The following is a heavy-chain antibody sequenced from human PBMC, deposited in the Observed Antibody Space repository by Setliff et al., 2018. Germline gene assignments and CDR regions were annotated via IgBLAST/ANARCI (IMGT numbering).Heavy chain of an antibody. J-gene: IGHJ5*02. V-gene: IGHV1-69*05. D-gene: IGHD2-15*01. CDR1: GDTFSSYA. CDR2: IIPIFGTA. CDR3: ARSPAVLGIVYLDP. Sequence: GASVKVSCKASGDTFSSYAINWVRQAPGQGLEWMGGIIPIFGTANHAQKFQDRVTITTDESTSTAYMELNSLTSEDTAVYYCARSPAVLGIVYLDPWGQGTLVTVSS.